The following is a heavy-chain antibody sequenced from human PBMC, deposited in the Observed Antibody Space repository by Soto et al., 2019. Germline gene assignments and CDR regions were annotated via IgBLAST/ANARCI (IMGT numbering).Heavy chain of an antibody. V-gene: IGHV3-21*01. CDR3: ARSLKDTAMVTDPDY. J-gene: IGHJ4*02. CDR2: ISSSSSYI. Sequence: GGSLRLSCAASGFTFSSYSMNWVRKAPGKGLEWVSSISSSSSYIYYADSVKCRFTISRDNAKNSLYLQMNSLRAEDTAVYYCARSLKDTAMVTDPDYWGQGTLVTVSS. D-gene: IGHD5-18*01. CDR1: GFTFSSYS.